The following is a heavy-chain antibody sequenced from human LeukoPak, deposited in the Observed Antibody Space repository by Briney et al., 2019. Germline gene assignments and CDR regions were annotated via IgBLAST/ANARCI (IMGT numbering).Heavy chain of an antibody. J-gene: IGHJ4*02. CDR1: GYTFTGYY. D-gene: IGHD6-25*01. CDR2: INPNSGGT. V-gene: IGHV1-2*02. Sequence: VASVKVSCKASGYTFTGYYMHWVRQAPGQGLEWMGWINPNSGGTNYAQKFQGRVTMTRDTSISTAYMELSRLRSDDTAVYYCARERLPEYYFDYWGQGTLVTVSS. CDR3: ARERLPEYYFDY.